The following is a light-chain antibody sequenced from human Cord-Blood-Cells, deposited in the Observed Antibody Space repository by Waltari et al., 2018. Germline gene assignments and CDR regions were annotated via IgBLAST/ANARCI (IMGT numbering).Light chain of an antibody. V-gene: IGLV3-1*01. Sequence: SYERTQPPSVSVSPGQTARLPCPGDTVGDKYACWYQQKPCQSPVLVIYQDSKRPSGIPERFSGSNSGNTATLTISGTQAMDEADYYCQAWDSSTVVFGGGTNLTVL. CDR3: QAWDSSTVV. CDR1: TVGDKY. J-gene: IGLJ2*01. CDR2: QDS.